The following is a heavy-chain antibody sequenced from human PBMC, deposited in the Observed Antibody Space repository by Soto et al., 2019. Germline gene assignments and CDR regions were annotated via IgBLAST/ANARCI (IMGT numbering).Heavy chain of an antibody. CDR2: IYSGGGA. CDR3: ARGTTGGTQAY. CDR1: GLTVSSNY. V-gene: IGHV3-53*01. Sequence: GGSLRLSCAASGLTVSSNYMNWVRQAPGKGLEWVSVIYSGGGAYYADSVKGRFTISRDNSKNTLYLQMNSLRAEDTAVYYCARGTTGGTQAYWGQGTLVTVSS. J-gene: IGHJ4*02. D-gene: IGHD2-8*02.